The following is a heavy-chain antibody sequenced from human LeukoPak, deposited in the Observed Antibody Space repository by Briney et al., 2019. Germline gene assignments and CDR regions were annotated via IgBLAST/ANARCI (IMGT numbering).Heavy chain of an antibody. Sequence: GGSLRLSCAASGFTFSSHWMHWVRQAPGKGLVWVSRINGDGSTTTYADSVKGRFTISRDNAKNTLYVQMNSLRVEDTAVYYCARDLDGSGNYHWFDPWGQGTLVTVSS. J-gene: IGHJ5*02. D-gene: IGHD3-10*01. CDR2: INGDGSTT. V-gene: IGHV3-74*01. CDR3: ARDLDGSGNYHWFDP. CDR1: GFTFSSHW.